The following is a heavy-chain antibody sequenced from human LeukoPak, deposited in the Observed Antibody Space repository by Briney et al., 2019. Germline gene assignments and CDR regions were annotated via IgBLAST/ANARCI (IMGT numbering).Heavy chain of an antibody. D-gene: IGHD3-16*01. V-gene: IGHV4-34*01. CDR1: GGSFSGYY. CDR3: ARGWGRRWPRYYYYGMDV. Sequence: SETLSLTCAVYGGSFSGYYWSWIRQPPGKGLEWIGEINHSGSTDYNPSLKSRVTISVDTSKNQFSLKLRSVTAADTAVYYCARGWGRRWPRYYYYGMDVWGQGTTVTVSS. J-gene: IGHJ6*02. CDR2: INHSGST.